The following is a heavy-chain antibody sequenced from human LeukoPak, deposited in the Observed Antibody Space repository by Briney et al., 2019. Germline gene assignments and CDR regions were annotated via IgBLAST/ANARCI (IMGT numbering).Heavy chain of an antibody. CDR2: VYYSGST. D-gene: IGHD3-3*01. J-gene: IGHJ6*02. CDR1: GVSISSGDYY. CDR3: ARENHYDFWTSYGMDV. Sequence: PSETLSLTCTVSGVSISSGDYYWGWIRQPPGKGLEWIGYVYYSGSTYYNPSLKSRVTISVDTSKNQFSLKLSSVTAADTAVYYCARENHYDFWTSYGMDVWGQGTTVTVSS. V-gene: IGHV4-30-4*01.